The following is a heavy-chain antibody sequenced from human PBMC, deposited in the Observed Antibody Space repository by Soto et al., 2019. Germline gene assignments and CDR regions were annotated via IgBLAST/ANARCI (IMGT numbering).Heavy chain of an antibody. CDR1: GGPYSKYS. CDR3: ARSRLADCYDRDGLAN. Sequence: QVQLVQSGTEVKKPGSSVTVSCKASGGPYSKYSISWVRQAPGQGLEWMGRIIPIFDITKYAQKFQGRVTITPEKHKTTVYMDLSSLRSEDKAVYYCARSRLADCYDRDGLANWGHGTLVTVSS. J-gene: IGHJ4*01. D-gene: IGHD2-21*01. V-gene: IGHV1-69*02. CDR2: IIPIFDIT.